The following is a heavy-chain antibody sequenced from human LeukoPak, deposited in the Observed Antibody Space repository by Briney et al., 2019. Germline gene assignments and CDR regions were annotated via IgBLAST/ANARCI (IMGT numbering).Heavy chain of an antibody. J-gene: IGHJ4*02. CDR2: IFYSGTT. D-gene: IGHD4-23*01. CDR3: ARLSNYGGHSGDGY. CDR1: GGATSSSNYY. Sequence: SETLSLTCTVSGGATSSSNYYWAWIRQPPGKGLEWMGSIFYSGTTHYNSSLKSRVTISIDTSKNQFSLKLSSVTAADTAVYYYARLSNYGGHSGDGYWGQGTLVTVSS. V-gene: IGHV4-39*01.